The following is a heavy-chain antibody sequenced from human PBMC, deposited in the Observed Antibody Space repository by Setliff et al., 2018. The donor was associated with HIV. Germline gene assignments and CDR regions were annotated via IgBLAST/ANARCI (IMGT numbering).Heavy chain of an antibody. CDR2: FHDSEST. J-gene: IGHJ4*02. V-gene: IGHV4-34*01. Sequence: SETLSLTCAVYGGSFSGYYWSWIRQPPGKGLEWIASFHDSESTSYNPSLRSRVTISGDRSKNQFSLKLSSVTTADTAVYYCARATATWLVDNWGQGTLVTVSS. CDR1: GGSFSGYY. D-gene: IGHD2-15*01. CDR3: ARATATWLVDN.